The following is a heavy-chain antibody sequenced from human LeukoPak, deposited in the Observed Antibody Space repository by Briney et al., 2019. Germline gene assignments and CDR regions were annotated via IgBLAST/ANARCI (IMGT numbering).Heavy chain of an antibody. CDR2: INTNTGNP. Sequence: GASVKVSCKASGYTFTGYYMHWVRQAPGQGLEWMGWINTNTGNPTYAQGFTGRFVFSLDTSVSTAYLQISSLKAEETAVYYCARDGPLPGSPIDYWGQGTLVTVSS. CDR1: GYTFTGYY. D-gene: IGHD6-25*01. J-gene: IGHJ4*02. CDR3: ARDGPLPGSPIDY. V-gene: IGHV7-4-1*02.